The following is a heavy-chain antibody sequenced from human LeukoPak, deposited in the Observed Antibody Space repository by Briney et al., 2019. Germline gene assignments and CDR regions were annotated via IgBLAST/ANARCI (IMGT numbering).Heavy chain of an antibody. J-gene: IGHJ6*03. CDR2: ISSSSSTI. Sequence: GGSLRLSCAASGFTFSNYAMNWVRQAPGKGLEWVSYISSSSSTIYYADSMKGRFTISRDNAKNSLYLQMNSLRDEDTAVYYCKGSSWYNYYYMDVRGKGTTVTVSS. CDR3: KGSSWYNYYYMDV. CDR1: GFTFSNYA. V-gene: IGHV3-48*02. D-gene: IGHD6-13*01.